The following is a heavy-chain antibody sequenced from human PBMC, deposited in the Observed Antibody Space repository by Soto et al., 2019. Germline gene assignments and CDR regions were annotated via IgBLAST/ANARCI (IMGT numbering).Heavy chain of an antibody. CDR1: GGSISSGGYS. J-gene: IGHJ4*02. D-gene: IGHD6-13*01. CDR2: IYHSGST. CDR3: ARARGRGSSWAFDY. V-gene: IGHV4-30-2*01. Sequence: SETLSLTCAVSGGSISSGGYSWSWIRQPPGKGLEWIGYIYHSGSTYYNPSLKSRVTISVDTSKNQFSLYLQMNSLRAGDTAVYYCARARGRGSSWAFDYWGQGTLVTVSS.